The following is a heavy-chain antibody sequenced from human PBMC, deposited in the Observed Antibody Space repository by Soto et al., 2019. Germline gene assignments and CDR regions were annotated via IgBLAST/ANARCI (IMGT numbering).Heavy chain of an antibody. CDR2: ISYDGSNK. CDR1: GFTFSSYA. D-gene: IGHD6-19*01. Sequence: PGGSLRLSCAASGFTFSSYAMHWVRQAPGKGLEWVAVISYDGSNKYYADSVKGRFTISRDNSKNTLYLQMNSLRAEDTAVYYCARDGMWYSSGWYRYYYGMDVWGQGTTVTVSS. V-gene: IGHV3-30-3*01. CDR3: ARDGMWYSSGWYRYYYGMDV. J-gene: IGHJ6*02.